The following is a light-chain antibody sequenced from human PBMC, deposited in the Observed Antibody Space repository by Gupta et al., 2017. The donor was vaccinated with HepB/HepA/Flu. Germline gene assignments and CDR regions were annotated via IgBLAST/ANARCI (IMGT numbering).Light chain of an antibody. Sequence: QSVLTQPPSASGTPGQRVTISFSGSSSNIGRTNINWYQQLPGTAPKLLIYYNDQRPSGVPDRFSGSKSGTSASLVISGLQSEDEADYYCAAWDDSLKDVLFGGGTKLTVL. CDR1: SSNIGRTN. V-gene: IGLV1-44*01. CDR2: YND. J-gene: IGLJ2*01. CDR3: AAWDDSLKDVL.